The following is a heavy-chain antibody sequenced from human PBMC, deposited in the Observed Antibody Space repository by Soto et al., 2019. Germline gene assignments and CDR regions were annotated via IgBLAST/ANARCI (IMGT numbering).Heavy chain of an antibody. V-gene: IGHV3-23*01. D-gene: IGHD3-10*01. J-gene: IGHJ4*02. CDR2: ISGSGGST. CDR1: GFTFSSYA. Sequence: PGGSLRLSCAASGFTFSSYAMSWVRQAPGKGLEWVSAISGSGGSTDYAAPVKGRFTISRDDSKNTLYLQMNSLKTEDTAVYYCTTSGRLTMVRGVIITSPGPFDYWGQGTLVTVSS. CDR3: TTSGRLTMVRGVIITSPGPFDY.